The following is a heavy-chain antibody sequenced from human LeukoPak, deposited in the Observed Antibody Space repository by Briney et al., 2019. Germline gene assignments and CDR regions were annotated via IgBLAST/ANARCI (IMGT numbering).Heavy chain of an antibody. CDR2: ISGTGGST. Sequence: GGSLRLSCGASGFTSTSHDMHWVRQAPGKGLEYVSGISGTGGSTYYANSVKGRFIISRDNSKNTLYLQMGSLRAEDMAVYYCTRGLPGGLDYWGQGTLVTVSS. V-gene: IGHV3-64*01. D-gene: IGHD3-10*01. CDR1: GFTSTSHD. CDR3: TRGLPGGLDY. J-gene: IGHJ4*02.